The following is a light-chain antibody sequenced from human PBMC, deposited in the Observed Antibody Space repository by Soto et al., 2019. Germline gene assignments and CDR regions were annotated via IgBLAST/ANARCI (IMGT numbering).Light chain of an antibody. CDR2: DAS. J-gene: IGKJ2*01. CDR3: QQYAHLPPDT. V-gene: IGKV1-33*01. CDR1: QDISNY. Sequence: DIQMTQSPSSLSASVGDRVTITCQASQDISNYLNWYQQKPGKAPKLLNYDASNLETGGPSRFSGSGAGTEFTFTISSLQTEDIATYYCQQYAHLPPDTFGQGNKLEIK.